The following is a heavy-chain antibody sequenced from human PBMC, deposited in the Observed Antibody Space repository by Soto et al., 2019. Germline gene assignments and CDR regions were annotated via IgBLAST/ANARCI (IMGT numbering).Heavy chain of an antibody. D-gene: IGHD3-9*01. CDR1: GYTFTSYG. CDR2: ISTHNGDT. Sequence: GASVKVSCKISGYTFTSYGISWVRQAPGQGLEWMGWISTHNGDTNFAQKFQGRVTLTTDTSTNTAYMDLRSLTSDDTAVYYCARGYDILTGLAYYYGMEVWGQGTTVTVSS. J-gene: IGHJ6*02. V-gene: IGHV1-18*01. CDR3: ARGYDILTGLAYYYGMEV.